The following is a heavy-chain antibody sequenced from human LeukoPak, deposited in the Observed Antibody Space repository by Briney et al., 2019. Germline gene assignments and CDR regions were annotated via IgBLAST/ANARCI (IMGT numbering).Heavy chain of an antibody. Sequence: PGRSLRLSCAASGFTFSSYAMHWVRQAPGKGLEWVAVISYDGSNKYYADSVKGRFTISRDNSKNTLYLQMNSLRAEDTAVYYCARDWTARGGYFDYWGQGTLVTVSS. J-gene: IGHJ4*02. V-gene: IGHV3-30*04. CDR3: ARDWTARGGYFDY. D-gene: IGHD6-6*01. CDR2: ISYDGSNK. CDR1: GFTFSSYA.